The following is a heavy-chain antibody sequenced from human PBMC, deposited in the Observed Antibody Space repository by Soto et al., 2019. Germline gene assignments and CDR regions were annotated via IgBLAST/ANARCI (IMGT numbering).Heavy chain of an antibody. CDR3: APHTLDTGMPSGY. CDR1: GYTFTNYD. V-gene: IGHV1-18*01. J-gene: IGHJ4*02. Sequence: QVQLVQSGAEVREPGASVKVSCKASGYTFTNYDVSWVRQAPGQGLEWMGWIGGYKGNTNYAQKLQGRVTLTTDTYTSTAYMELRSLRSDDTAVYYCAPHTLDTGMPSGYWGQGTLVTVSS. D-gene: IGHD5-18*01. CDR2: IGGYKGNT.